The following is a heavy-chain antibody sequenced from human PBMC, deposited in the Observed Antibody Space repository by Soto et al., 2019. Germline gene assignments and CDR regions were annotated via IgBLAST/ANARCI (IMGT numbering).Heavy chain of an antibody. CDR3: AKERLARGIDY. CDR2: ISSSGSNT. V-gene: IGHV3-23*01. J-gene: IGHJ4*02. CDR1: GFTFSNYA. D-gene: IGHD3-10*01. Sequence: PGGSLRLSCAASGFTFSNYAMSWVRQAPGKGLDWVPTISSSGSNTYYADSVKGRFSISRDNSKNTVYLEMKNLRAEDTAVYYCAKERLARGIDYWGQGTLVTVSS.